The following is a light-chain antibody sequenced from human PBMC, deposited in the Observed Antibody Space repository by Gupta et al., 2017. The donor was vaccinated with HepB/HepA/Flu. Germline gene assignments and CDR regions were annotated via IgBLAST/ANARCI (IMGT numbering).Light chain of an antibody. CDR3: MQSLQTPWT. J-gene: IGKJ1*01. CDR1: QSLLHSNGYNY. V-gene: IGKV2-28*01. Sequence: DIVMTQSPLSLPVTPGEPASISCRSSQSLLHSNGYNYLDWYLQKPGQSPQLLIYLGSNRASGVPDRFSGSGSVTDFTLKISRREAEDVGVYYCMQSLQTPWTFGQGTKLEIK. CDR2: LGS.